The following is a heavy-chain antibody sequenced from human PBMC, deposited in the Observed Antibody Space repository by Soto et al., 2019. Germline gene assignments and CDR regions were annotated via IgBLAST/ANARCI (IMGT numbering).Heavy chain of an antibody. J-gene: IGHJ4*02. V-gene: IGHV3-33*01. CDR2: IWYDGSNK. CDR3: ATDWGYCSGGSCYSSDY. CDR1: GFTFSSYG. D-gene: IGHD2-15*01. Sequence: QVQLVESGGGVVQPGRSLRLSCAASGFTFSSYGMHWVRQAPGKGLEWVAVIWYDGSNKYYADSVKGRFTISRDNSKNTLYLQMNSLRAEDTAVYYCATDWGYCSGGSCYSSDYWGQGTLVTVSS.